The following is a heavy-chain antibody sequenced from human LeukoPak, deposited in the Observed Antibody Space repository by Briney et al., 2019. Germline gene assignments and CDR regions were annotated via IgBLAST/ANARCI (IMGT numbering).Heavy chain of an antibody. V-gene: IGHV4-39*01. D-gene: IGHD3-22*01. J-gene: IGHJ4*02. CDR2: IYSSGST. Sequence: SETLSLTCTVSGDSISRSSYYWGWIRQPPGRGLEWIGSIYSSGSTYYNPSLTSRVTISVDSSKNQFSLKLSSVTAADTAVYYCARFYDSSGFYYFDYWGQGTLVTVSS. CDR3: ARFYDSSGFYYFDY. CDR1: GDSISRSSYY.